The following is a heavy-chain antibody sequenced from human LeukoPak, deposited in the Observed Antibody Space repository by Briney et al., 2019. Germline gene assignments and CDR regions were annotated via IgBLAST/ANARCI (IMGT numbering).Heavy chain of an antibody. CDR1: GGSFSGYY. V-gene: IGHV4-34*01. J-gene: IGHJ5*02. Sequence: PSETLSLTCAVYGGSFSGYYWSWIRQPPGKGLDWIGEINHSGSTNKNPSPKRRVTISVDTSKNQFSLKLSSVTAVDTAVYYCARSNTMVRGVLPWGQGTLVTVSS. D-gene: IGHD3-10*01. CDR3: ARSNTMVRGVLP. CDR2: INHSGST.